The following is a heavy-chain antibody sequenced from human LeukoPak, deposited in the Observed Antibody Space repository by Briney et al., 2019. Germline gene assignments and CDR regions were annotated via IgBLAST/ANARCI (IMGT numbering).Heavy chain of an antibody. V-gene: IGHV3-30-3*01. CDR2: ISYDGSNK. Sequence: GGSLRLSCAASGFTFSSYAMDWVRQAPGKGLEWVAVISYDGSNKYYADSVKGRFTISRDNSKNTLYLQMNSLRAEDTAVYYCARDGAYYGDYDDWGQGTLVTVSS. D-gene: IGHD4-17*01. CDR1: GFTFSSYA. CDR3: ARDGAYYGDYDD. J-gene: IGHJ4*02.